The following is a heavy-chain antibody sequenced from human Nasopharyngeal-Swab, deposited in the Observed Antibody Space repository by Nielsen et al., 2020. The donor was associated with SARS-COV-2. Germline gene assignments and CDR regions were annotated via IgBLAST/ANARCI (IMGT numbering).Heavy chain of an antibody. CDR2: ISASGSST. CDR1: GSTFRRCS. V-gene: IGHV3-23*01. Sequence: GESLKIACAATGSTFRRCSMSWVSQAPGKGLEWVSAISASGSSTHYADSVKGRFTISRDNSQNTLYLQMSSLRVEDTAVYYCAKESGSYLYYYYGMDVWGQGTTVTVPS. J-gene: IGHJ6*02. CDR3: AKESGSYLYYYYGMDV. D-gene: IGHD1-26*01.